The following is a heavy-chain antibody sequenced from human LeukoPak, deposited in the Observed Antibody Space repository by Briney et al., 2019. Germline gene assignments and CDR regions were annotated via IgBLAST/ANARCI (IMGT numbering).Heavy chain of an antibody. CDR2: ISYDGSNK. V-gene: IGHV3-30*18. Sequence: GGSLTLACAASGFTFSSYGMHWVRQAPGKGLEWVAVISYDGSNKYYANSVKGRFTISRDKSKNTLYLQMNSLKAEDTAVYYCAKDYYWGQGTLVTVSS. CDR3: AKDYY. J-gene: IGHJ4*02. CDR1: GFTFSSYG.